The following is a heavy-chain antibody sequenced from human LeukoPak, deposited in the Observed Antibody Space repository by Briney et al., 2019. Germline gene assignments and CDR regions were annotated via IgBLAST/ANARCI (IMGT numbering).Heavy chain of an antibody. J-gene: IGHJ4*02. CDR3: ARGAAVFH. D-gene: IGHD6-13*01. V-gene: IGHV4-30-4*08. CDR2: IYYSGST. CDR1: GGSISNGDYY. Sequence: PSETLSLTCTVSGGSISNGDYYWSWIRQPPGKGLEWIGYIYYSGSTYYNPSLKSRVTISVGTSKNQFSLKLSSVTAADTAVYYCARGAAVFHWGQGTLVTVSS.